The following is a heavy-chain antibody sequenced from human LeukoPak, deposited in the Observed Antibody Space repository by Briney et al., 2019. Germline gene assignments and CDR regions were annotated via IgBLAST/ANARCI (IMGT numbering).Heavy chain of an antibody. CDR1: GGSISSYY. CDR2: IYYSGST. Sequence: PSETLSLTCTVSGGSISSYYWSWIRQPPGKGLEWIGYIYYSGSTNYNPSLKSRVTISVDTSKNQFSLKLSSVTAADTAVYYCAKNMGASGGIHDYWGQGTLVTVSS. CDR3: AKNMGASGGIHDY. D-gene: IGHD1-14*01. V-gene: IGHV4-59*01. J-gene: IGHJ4*02.